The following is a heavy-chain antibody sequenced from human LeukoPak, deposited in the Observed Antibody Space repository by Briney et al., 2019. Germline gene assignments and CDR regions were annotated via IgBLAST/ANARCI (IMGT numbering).Heavy chain of an antibody. Sequence: SETLSLTCAVYGGSFSGYYWSWIRQPPGKGLEWIGEINHSGSTNYNPSLKSRVTISVDTSKNQFSLKLSSVTAADTAVYYCARTRGLLDCWGQGTLVTVSS. CDR1: GGSFSGYY. CDR2: INHSGST. V-gene: IGHV4-34*01. J-gene: IGHJ4*02. CDR3: ARTRGLLDC. D-gene: IGHD5-12*01.